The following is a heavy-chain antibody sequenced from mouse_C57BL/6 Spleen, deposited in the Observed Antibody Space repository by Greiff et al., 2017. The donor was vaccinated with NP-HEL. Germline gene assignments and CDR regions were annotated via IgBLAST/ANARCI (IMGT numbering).Heavy chain of an antibody. D-gene: IGHD2-4*01. CDR3: ARYNDYDDYFDY. CDR2: IRNKANGYTT. V-gene: IGHV7-3*01. J-gene: IGHJ2*01. Sequence: EVKLQESGGGLVQPGGSLSLSCAASGFTFTDYYMSWVRQPPGKALEWLGFIRNKANGYTTEYSASVKGRFTISRDNSQSILYLQMNALRAEDSATYYCARYNDYDDYFDYWGQGTTLTVSS. CDR1: GFTFTDYY.